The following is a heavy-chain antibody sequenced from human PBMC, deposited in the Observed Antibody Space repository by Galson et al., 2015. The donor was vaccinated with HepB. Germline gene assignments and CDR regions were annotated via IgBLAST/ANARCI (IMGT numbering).Heavy chain of an antibody. Sequence: SLRLSCAASGFTFSTFDMTWVRQAPGKGLDWVSTIIGYDNTTYYADSVRGRFTISKDKSKNTLYLQMNSLRVEDTALYYCVKGAWADYWARDPWSPSPQ. CDR3: VKGAWADY. V-gene: IGHV3-23*01. D-gene: IGHD3-16*01. CDR2: IIGYDNTT. J-gene: IGHJ4*02. CDR1: GFTFSTFD.